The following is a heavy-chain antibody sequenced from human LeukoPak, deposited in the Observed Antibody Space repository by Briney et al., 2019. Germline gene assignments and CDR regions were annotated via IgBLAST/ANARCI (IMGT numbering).Heavy chain of an antibody. D-gene: IGHD6-19*01. J-gene: IGHJ5*02. Sequence: GGSLRLSCAASGFTFSGYSMNWVRQAPGKGLEWISYIGSSSSPIYYADSVKGRFTISRDNAKNSLYLQMNSLRAEDTAVYYCARGPYSSGWYVFSTWGQGTLVTVSS. CDR3: ARGPYSSGWYVFST. CDR2: IGSSSSPI. CDR1: GFTFSGYS. V-gene: IGHV3-21*05.